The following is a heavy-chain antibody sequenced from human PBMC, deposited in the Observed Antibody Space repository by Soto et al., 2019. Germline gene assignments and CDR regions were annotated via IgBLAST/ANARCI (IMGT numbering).Heavy chain of an antibody. V-gene: IGHV3-74*01. CDR2: IDTDGRMT. Sequence: GGSLRLSCAASGFTFSSYWMHWVRQVPGKGMEWVSKIDTDGRMTDYADSAKGRFTVSRDNAKNSLYLQMNNLRVEDTAVYHCASLSAPVDYWGQGALVTVSS. CDR1: GFTFSSYW. CDR3: ASLSAPVDY. J-gene: IGHJ4*02. D-gene: IGHD2-2*01.